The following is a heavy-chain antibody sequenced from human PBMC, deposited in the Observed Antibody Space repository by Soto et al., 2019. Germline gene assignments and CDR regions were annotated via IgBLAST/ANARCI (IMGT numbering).Heavy chain of an antibody. J-gene: IGHJ6*02. CDR2: IIPIFGTA. V-gene: IGHV1-69*12. CDR3: ASHTGSSPEGRYYYGMDV. CDR1: GGTFSSYA. Sequence: QVQLVQSGAEVKKPGSSVKVSCKASGGTFSSYAISWVRQAPGQGLEWMGGIIPIFGTADYAQTFQGRVTITADESTSTAYMELSSLRSEDTAVYYRASHTGSSPEGRYYYGMDVWGQGTTVTVSS. D-gene: IGHD1-26*01.